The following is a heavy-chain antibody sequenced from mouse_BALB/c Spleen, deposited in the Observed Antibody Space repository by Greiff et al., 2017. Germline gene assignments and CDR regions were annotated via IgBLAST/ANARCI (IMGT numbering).Heavy chain of an antibody. CDR1: GYTFTDYV. D-gene: IGHD2-3*01. CDR2: IYPGSGST. Sequence: QVQLKESGPELVKPGASVKMSCKASGYTFTDYVISWVKQRTGQGLEWIGEIYPGSGSTYYNEKFKGKATLTADKSSNTAYMQLSSLTSEDSAVYFCARGDGPAAWFAYWGQGTLVTVSA. CDR3: ARGDGPAAWFAY. V-gene: IGHV1-77*01. J-gene: IGHJ3*01.